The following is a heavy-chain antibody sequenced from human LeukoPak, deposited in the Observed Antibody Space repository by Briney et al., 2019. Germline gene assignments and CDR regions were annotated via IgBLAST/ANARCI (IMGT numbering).Heavy chain of an antibody. Sequence: SETLSLTCTVSGGSISSSSYYWGWIRQSPGKGLERIGSIYYSGSTYYNPSLKSRVTISVDTSKNQFSLNLTSVTAADTAVYYCARGGVFPRQFDPWGQGTLVTVSS. CDR2: IYYSGST. CDR3: ARGGVFPRQFDP. D-gene: IGHD3-16*01. CDR1: GGSISSSSYY. J-gene: IGHJ5*02. V-gene: IGHV4-39*07.